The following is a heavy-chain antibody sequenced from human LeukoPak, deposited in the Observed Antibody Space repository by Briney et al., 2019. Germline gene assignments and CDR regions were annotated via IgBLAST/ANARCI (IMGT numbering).Heavy chain of an antibody. J-gene: IGHJ4*02. CDR1: GFTFSNYA. CDR3: ARSSSGWYYY. D-gene: IGHD6-19*01. V-gene: IGHV3-30-3*01. CDR2: ISYDGSNK. Sequence: GGSLRLSCTVSGFTFSNYAMHWVRQAPGKGLEWVAVISYDGSNKDYADSVKGRFTISRDNSKNTLYLQMNSLRAEDTAVYYCARSSSGWYYYWGQGIMVTVSS.